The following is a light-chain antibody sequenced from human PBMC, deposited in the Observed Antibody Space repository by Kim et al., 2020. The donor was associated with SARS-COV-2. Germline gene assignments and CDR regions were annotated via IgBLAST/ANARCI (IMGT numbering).Light chain of an antibody. Sequence: SLYPGERATLSGRASQSVSSRYLAWYQQKPGQAPRLLIYGASSRATGIPDRFSGSVSGTDFTLTISRLEPEDFAVYYCQQYGSSLFGGGTKVDIK. CDR2: GAS. CDR3: QQYGSSL. CDR1: QSVSSRY. J-gene: IGKJ4*01. V-gene: IGKV3-20*01.